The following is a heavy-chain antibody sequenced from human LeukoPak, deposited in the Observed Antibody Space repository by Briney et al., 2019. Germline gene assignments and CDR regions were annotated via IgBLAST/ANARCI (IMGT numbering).Heavy chain of an antibody. D-gene: IGHD3-10*01. J-gene: IGHJ4*02. V-gene: IGHV1-46*01. CDR3: AKDGHGSGSYYTQYFDY. CDR1: GYTFTSNY. CDR2: ISPSGGST. Sequence: ASVKVSCKAFGYTFTSNYMHWVRQAPGQGPEWMGVISPSGGSTTYAQKFQGRVTLTRDMSTSTDYLELSSLRSEDTAVYYCAKDGHGSGSYYTQYFDYWGQGTLVTVSS.